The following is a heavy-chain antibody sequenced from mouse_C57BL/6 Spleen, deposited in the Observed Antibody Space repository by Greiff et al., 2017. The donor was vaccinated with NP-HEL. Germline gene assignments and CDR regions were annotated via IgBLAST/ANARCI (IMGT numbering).Heavy chain of an antibody. CDR3: ARKAYGYDAMDY. CDR1: GYAFSSYW. CDR2: IYPGDGDT. Sequence: VKLQQSGAELVKPGASVKISCKASGYAFSSYWMNWVKQRPGKGLEWIGQIYPGDGDTNYNGKFKGKATLTADKSSSTAYMQLSSLTSEDSAVYFCARKAYGYDAMDYWGQGTSVTVSS. D-gene: IGHD6-5*01. J-gene: IGHJ4*01. V-gene: IGHV1-80*01.